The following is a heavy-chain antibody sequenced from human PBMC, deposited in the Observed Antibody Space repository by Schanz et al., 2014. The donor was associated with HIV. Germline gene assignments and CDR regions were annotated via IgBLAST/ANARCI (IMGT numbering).Heavy chain of an antibody. CDR1: GFTFDDFA. CDR2: MTTNDRI. V-gene: IGHV3-9*01. Sequence: EVQLVESGGGLVQPGRSLRLSCAASGFTFDDFAMHWVRQAPGKGLEWVSVMTTNDRIYYAESVKGRFTISRDTSTNTLYLQMSGLRAEDTAVYYCAKDGSLDYDNSGYYATWGQGTLVTVSS. CDR3: AKDGSLDYDNSGYYAT. D-gene: IGHD3-22*01. J-gene: IGHJ4*02.